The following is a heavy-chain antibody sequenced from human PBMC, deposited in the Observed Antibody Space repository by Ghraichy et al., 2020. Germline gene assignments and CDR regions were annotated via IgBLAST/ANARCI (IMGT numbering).Heavy chain of an antibody. CDR1: GFTFSSYS. CDR2: ISSSSSYI. Sequence: GGSLRLSCAASGFTFSSYSMNWVRQAPGKGLEWVSSISSSSSYIYYADSVKGRFTISRDNAKTSLYLQMNSLRAEDTAVYYCSRHCSGGSCYDYFYGMDVWGQGTTVTVSS. CDR3: SRHCSGGSCYDYFYGMDV. J-gene: IGHJ6*02. V-gene: IGHV3-21*01. D-gene: IGHD2-15*01.